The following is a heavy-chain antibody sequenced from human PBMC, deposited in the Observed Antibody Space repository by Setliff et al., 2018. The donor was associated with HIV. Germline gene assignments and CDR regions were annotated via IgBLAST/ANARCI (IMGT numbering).Heavy chain of an antibody. D-gene: IGHD3-22*01. J-gene: IGHJ3*02. CDR3: AKGDYYDTTYDAFDI. Sequence: PGGSLRLSCAASSYIFKDYGMNWVRQAPGKGLEWVAFIRYDGRKNYLADSVKSRFTISRDNYKNTLYLQMNSLRAEDTVVYYCAKGDYYDTTYDAFDIWGQGTMVTVSS. CDR1: SYIFKDYG. V-gene: IGHV3-30*02. CDR2: IRYDGRKN.